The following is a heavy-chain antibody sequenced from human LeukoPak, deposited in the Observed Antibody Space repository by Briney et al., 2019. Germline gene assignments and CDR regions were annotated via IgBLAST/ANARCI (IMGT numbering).Heavy chain of an antibody. CDR2: IYYSGST. CDR1: GGSISSYY. D-gene: IGHD3-3*01. CDR3: ARGLYYDFWSGYYNDAFDI. J-gene: IGHJ3*02. Sequence: PSETLSLTCTVSGGSISSYYWSWIRQPPGKGLEWIGYIYYSGSTNYNPSLKSRVTISVDTSKNQFSLKLSSVTAADTAVYYCARGLYYDFWSGYYNDAFDIWGQGTMVTVSS. V-gene: IGHV4-59*01.